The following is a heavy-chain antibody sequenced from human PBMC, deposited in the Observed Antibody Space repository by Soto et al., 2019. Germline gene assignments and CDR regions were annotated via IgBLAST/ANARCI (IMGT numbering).Heavy chain of an antibody. CDR1: GDTLSESS. J-gene: IGHJ4*02. D-gene: IGHD4-4*01. CDR2: IDPEDGER. V-gene: IGHV1-24*01. Sequence: ASVKVSCKVSGDTLSESSIQWLRQAPGKGIEWVGGIDPEDGERIHAQKFQGRLNLAEDKSTDTAYMEVSSLRSDDTAVYYCVRGGRQCHLSFHWGQGTMVTVSS. CDR3: VRGGRQCHLSFH.